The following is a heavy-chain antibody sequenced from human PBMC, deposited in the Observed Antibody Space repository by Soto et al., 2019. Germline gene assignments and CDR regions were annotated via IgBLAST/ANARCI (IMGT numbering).Heavy chain of an antibody. V-gene: IGHV3-30*18. CDR2: ISYDGSNK. CDR1: GFTFSSYG. J-gene: IGHJ4*02. Sequence: QVQLVESGGGVVQPGRSLRLSCAASGFTFSSYGMHWVRQAPDKGLEWVAVISYDGSNKYYADSVKGRFTISRDNSKNTLYQQMNSLRAEDTAVYYCAKHGSRAYYFDYWGQGTLVTVSS. CDR3: AKHGSRAYYFDY. D-gene: IGHD3-10*01.